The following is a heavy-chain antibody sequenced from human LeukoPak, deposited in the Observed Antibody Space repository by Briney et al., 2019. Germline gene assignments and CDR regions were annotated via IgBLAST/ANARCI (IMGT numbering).Heavy chain of an antibody. J-gene: IGHJ3*02. V-gene: IGHV1-69*06. CDR3: ARTVVVTAEHAFDI. D-gene: IGHD2-21*02. CDR2: IIPIFGTA. CDR1: GGTFSSYS. Sequence: SVKVSCKASGGTFSSYSINWVRQAPGQGLEWMGGIIPIFGTANYAQKFQGRVTITADKSTSTVYMEVTSPRSEDTAVYYCARTVVVTAEHAFDIWGQGTMVTVSS.